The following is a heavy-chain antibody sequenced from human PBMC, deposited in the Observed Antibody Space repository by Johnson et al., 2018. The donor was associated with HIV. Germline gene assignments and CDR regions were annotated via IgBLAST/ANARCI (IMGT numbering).Heavy chain of an antibody. J-gene: IGHJ3*01. Sequence: VQLVESGGGVVQPGRSLRLSCAASGFTFSSYAMHWVRQAPGKGLEWVAVISYDGSNKYYADSVKGRFTISRDNSKNTLYLQMNSLRAEDTAVYYCARGDCSGGSCYSEGATDAFDFWGQGTMVTVSS. CDR1: GFTFSSYA. D-gene: IGHD2-15*01. CDR3: ARGDCSGGSCYSEGATDAFDF. V-gene: IGHV3-30-3*01. CDR2: ISYDGSNK.